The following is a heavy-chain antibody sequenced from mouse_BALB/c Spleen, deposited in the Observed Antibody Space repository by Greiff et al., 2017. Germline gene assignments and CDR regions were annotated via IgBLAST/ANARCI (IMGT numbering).Heavy chain of an antibody. CDR1: GYTFTSYW. V-gene: IGHV1-5*01. D-gene: IGHD2-2*01. Sequence: VQLQQSGTVLARPGASVKMSCKASGYTFTSYWMHWVKQRPGQGLEWIGAIYPGNSDTSYNQKFKGKAKLTAVTSTSTAYMELSSLTNEDSAVYYCTIYGYDGYFDYWGQGTTLTVSS. CDR2: IYPGNSDT. CDR3: TIYGYDGYFDY. J-gene: IGHJ2*01.